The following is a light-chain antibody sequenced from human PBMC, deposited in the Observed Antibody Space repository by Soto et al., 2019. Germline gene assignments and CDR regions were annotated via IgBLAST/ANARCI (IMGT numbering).Light chain of an antibody. V-gene: IGKV1-9*01. J-gene: IGKJ5*01. CDR1: QDISTH. CDR3: QQYGSSPLT. Sequence: IHLTQSPSSLSASVGDRVTISCRASQDISTHLALFAQKPGRAPQLLIYAASTLHSGVPSRFSGSGSGTDFTLTISRLEPDDFALYFCQQYGSSPLTFGQGTRLEIK. CDR2: AAS.